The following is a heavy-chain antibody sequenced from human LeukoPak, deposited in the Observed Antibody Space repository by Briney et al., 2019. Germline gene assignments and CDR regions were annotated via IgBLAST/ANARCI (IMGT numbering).Heavy chain of an antibody. CDR1: GFTFSTYA. CDR3: AKAEKGVGGYSYGLTVEIDY. D-gene: IGHD5-18*01. J-gene: IGHJ4*02. Sequence: GGSLRLSCAASGFTFSTYAMSWVRQAPGKGLEWVAVISYDGSNKYYADSVKGRFTISRDNSKNTLYLQMNSLRAEDTAVYYCAKAEKGVGGYSYGLTVEIDYWGQGTLVTVSS. V-gene: IGHV3-30*18. CDR2: ISYDGSNK.